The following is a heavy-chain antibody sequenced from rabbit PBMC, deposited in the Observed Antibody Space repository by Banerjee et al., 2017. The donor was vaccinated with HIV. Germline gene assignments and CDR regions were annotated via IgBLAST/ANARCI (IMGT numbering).Heavy chain of an antibody. CDR1: GFSFSSNYD. CDR2: IYTGSSGST. J-gene: IGHJ4*01. D-gene: IGHD1-1*01. CDR3: SRNTGITDYAL. Sequence: SGGDLVKPGASLTLTCTASGFSFSSNYDMCWVRQAPGKGLEWIACIYTGSSGSTAYASRAKGRFTISKTSSTTVTLQMTSLTAADTATYFCSRNTGITDYALWGPGTLVTVS. V-gene: IGHV1S40*01.